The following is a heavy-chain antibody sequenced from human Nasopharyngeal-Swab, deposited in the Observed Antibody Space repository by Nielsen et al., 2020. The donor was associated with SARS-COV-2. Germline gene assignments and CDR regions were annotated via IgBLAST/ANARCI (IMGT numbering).Heavy chain of an antibody. D-gene: IGHD1-26*01. CDR2: IYYSGST. CDR3: ARYSGSYYRGYMDV. V-gene: IGHV4-61*01. Sequence: SETLSLTCTVSGGSVSSGSYYWSWIRQPPGKGLEWIGYIYYSGSTNYNPSLKSRVTISVDTSKNQLSLKLSSVTAADTAVYYCARYSGSYYRGYMDVWGKGTTVTVSS. J-gene: IGHJ6*03. CDR1: GGSVSSGSYY.